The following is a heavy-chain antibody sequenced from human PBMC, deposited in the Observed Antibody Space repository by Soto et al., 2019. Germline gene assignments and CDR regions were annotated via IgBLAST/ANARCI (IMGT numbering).Heavy chain of an antibody. Sequence: QVQLVESGGGVVQPGRSLRLSCAASGFTFRTFAMHWVRQAPGKGLEWVAVISYDGSNKYYADSVKGRFTISRDNSKNTLYLQMNSLRAEDTAVYYCARDSPFYWGQGTLVTVSS. CDR1: GFTFRTFA. CDR2: ISYDGSNK. CDR3: ARDSPFY. V-gene: IGHV3-30-3*01. J-gene: IGHJ4*02.